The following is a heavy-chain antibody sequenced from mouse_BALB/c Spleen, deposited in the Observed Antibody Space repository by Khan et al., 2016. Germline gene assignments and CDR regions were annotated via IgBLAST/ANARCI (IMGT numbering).Heavy chain of an antibody. CDR3: TRKGIVYGNYDLDY. J-gene: IGHJ2*01. V-gene: IGHV1-15*01. Sequence: QVQLQQSGAELVRPGASVTLSCKASGYTFSDYEMHWVKQTPVHGLEWIGAVDPETGGTAYNQKFKGQATLTAGRSSSTAYMELRSLTSEDSAVYYGTRKGIVYGNYDLDYWGQGTTLTVSS. D-gene: IGHD2-1*01. CDR1: GYTFSDYE. CDR2: VDPETGGT.